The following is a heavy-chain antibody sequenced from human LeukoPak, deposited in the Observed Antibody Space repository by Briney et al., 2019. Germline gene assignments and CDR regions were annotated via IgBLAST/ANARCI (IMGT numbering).Heavy chain of an antibody. CDR3: ASYSVLEWVPADY. J-gene: IGHJ4*02. CDR2: ISGSGGST. Sequence: PGGSQRLSCAASGFTFSSYAMSWVRQAPGKGLEWVSAISGSGGSTYYADSVKGRLTISRDNSKNTLYLQMNSLRAEDTAVYYCASYSVLEWVPADYWGQGTLVTVSS. CDR1: GFTFSSYA. V-gene: IGHV3-23*01. D-gene: IGHD3-3*01.